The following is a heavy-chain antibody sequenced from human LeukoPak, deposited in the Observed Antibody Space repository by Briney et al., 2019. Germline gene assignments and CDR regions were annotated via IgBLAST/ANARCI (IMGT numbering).Heavy chain of an antibody. Sequence: SETLSLTCTVSGGPISSYYWSWIRQPAGKGLEWIGRIYTSGSTNYNPSLKSRVTISVDKSKNQFSLKLSSVTAADTAVYYCARYDSSGFGYFDYWGQGTLVTVSS. D-gene: IGHD3-22*01. CDR2: IYTSGST. CDR1: GGPISSYY. V-gene: IGHV4-4*07. J-gene: IGHJ4*02. CDR3: ARYDSSGFGYFDY.